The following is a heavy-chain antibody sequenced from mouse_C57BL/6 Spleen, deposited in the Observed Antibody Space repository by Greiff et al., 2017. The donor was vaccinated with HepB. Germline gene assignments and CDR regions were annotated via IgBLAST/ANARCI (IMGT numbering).Heavy chain of an antibody. CDR3: ARQGGYYGSSYAMDY. V-gene: IGHV2-6-1*01. J-gene: IGHJ4*01. CDR2: IWSDGST. D-gene: IGHD1-1*01. CDR1: GFSLTSYG. Sequence: QVQLKESGPGLVAPSQSLSITCTVSGFSLTSYGVHWVRQPPGKGLEWLVVIWSDGSTTYNSALKSRLSISKDNSKSQVFLKMNRLQTDDTAMYYCARQGGYYGSSYAMDYWGQGTSVTVSS.